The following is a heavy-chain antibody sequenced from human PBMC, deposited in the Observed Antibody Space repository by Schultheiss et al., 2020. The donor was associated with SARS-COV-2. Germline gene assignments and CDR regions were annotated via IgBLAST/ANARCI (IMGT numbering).Heavy chain of an antibody. Sequence: GGSLRLSCAASGFTVSSNYMSWVRQAPGKGLEWVSAISGSGGSTYYADSVKGRFTISRENAKNSLYLQMNSLRAEDTAVYYCARDGESTVTTDGMDVWGQGTTVTVSS. CDR2: ISGSGGST. CDR1: GFTVSSNY. V-gene: IGHV3-66*01. J-gene: IGHJ6*02. CDR3: ARDGESTVTTDGMDV. D-gene: IGHD4-17*01.